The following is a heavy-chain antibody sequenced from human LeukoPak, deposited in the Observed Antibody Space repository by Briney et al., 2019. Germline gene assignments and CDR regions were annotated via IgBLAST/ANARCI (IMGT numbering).Heavy chain of an antibody. J-gene: IGHJ4*02. D-gene: IGHD4-17*01. V-gene: IGHV3-74*01. Sequence: GGSLRLSCAASEITLSNYWIHWVRQAPGKGLVWVSRISYDGHNTNYADSVKGRFTISRDTAKNTLYMQMNSLRVDDTAVYYCASLYVTTGDYWGQGTLVTVSS. CDR2: ISYDGHNT. CDR3: ASLYVTTGDY. CDR1: EITLSNYW.